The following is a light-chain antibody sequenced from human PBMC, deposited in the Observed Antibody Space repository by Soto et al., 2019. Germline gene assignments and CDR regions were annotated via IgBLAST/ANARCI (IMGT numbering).Light chain of an antibody. J-gene: IGKJ5*01. Sequence: EIVLTQSPATLSLSPEERATLSCRASQSVSSYLAWYQQKPGQAPRLLIYDASNRATGIPARFSGSGSGTDFTLTISSLEPEDFAVYYCQQRSNWITFGQGTRLEI. CDR1: QSVSSY. V-gene: IGKV3-11*01. CDR3: QQRSNWIT. CDR2: DAS.